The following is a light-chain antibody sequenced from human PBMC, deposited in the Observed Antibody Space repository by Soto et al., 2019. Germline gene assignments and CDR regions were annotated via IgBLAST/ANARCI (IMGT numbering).Light chain of an antibody. CDR1: QSINTW. V-gene: IGKV1-5*01. CDR2: DAS. Sequence: DLQMTQSPSTLSASVGDRVTITCRASQSINTWLAWYQQKPGKAPKLLIYDASSLESGVPSRFSGSGSGTEFTLTISSLQPDDFATYYCQQFGTFGQGTKLEIQ. CDR3: QQFGT. J-gene: IGKJ1*01.